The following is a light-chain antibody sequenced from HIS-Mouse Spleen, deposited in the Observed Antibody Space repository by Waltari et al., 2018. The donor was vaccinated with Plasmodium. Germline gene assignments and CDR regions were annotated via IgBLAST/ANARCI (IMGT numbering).Light chain of an antibody. CDR1: QSVSRT. J-gene: IGKJ3*01. CDR3: QQYNNWSFT. CDR2: GAS. Sequence: EIVMTQSPATLSVSPGERATLSCRASQSVSRTLAWYQQKPGQAPRRLIYGASTRATGIPARFSGSGSGTEFTRTISSLQSEDFAVYYCQQYNNWSFTFGPGTKVDIK. V-gene: IGKV3-15*01.